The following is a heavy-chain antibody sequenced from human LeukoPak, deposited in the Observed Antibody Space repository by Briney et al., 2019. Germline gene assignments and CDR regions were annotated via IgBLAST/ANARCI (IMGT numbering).Heavy chain of an antibody. CDR1: GYSFTSYW. V-gene: IGHV5-10-1*01. Sequence: GESLKISCKGSGYSFTSYWISWVRQMPGKGLEWMGRIDPSDSYTNHSPSFQGHVTISADKSISTAYLQWSSLKASDTAMYYCARGGDYGSGSYYNSDYYYGMDVWGKGTTVTVSS. D-gene: IGHD3-10*01. CDR2: IDPSDSYT. CDR3: ARGGDYGSGSYYNSDYYYGMDV. J-gene: IGHJ6*04.